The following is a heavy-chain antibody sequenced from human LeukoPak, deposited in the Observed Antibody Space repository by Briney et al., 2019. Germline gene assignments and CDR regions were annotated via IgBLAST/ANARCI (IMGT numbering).Heavy chain of an antibody. J-gene: IGHJ4*02. CDR1: VFTFSGFS. CDR3: ARAGSHWHYVY. V-gene: IGHV3-7*01. CDR2: IKQDGSER. D-gene: IGHD3-10*01. Sequence: GGSLRLSCAASVFTFSGFSMSWVRQSPTKGLEWVANIKQDGSERYYVDSVKGRFTISRDNAKNSLSLQMNNLRVEDTAVYYCARAGSHWHYVYWGQGTVVTVSS.